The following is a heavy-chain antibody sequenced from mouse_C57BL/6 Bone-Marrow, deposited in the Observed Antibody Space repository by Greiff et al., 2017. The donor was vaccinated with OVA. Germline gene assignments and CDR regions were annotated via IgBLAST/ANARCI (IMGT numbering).Heavy chain of an antibody. J-gene: IGHJ3*01. Sequence: VQLQQSGPELVKPGASVKISCKASGYAFSSSWMSWVKQRPGKGLEWIGRIYPGDGDTNYNGKFKGKATLTADKSSSTAYMQLSSLTSEDSAVYFCARTYYSNYGFAYWGQGTLVTVSA. D-gene: IGHD2-5*01. CDR1: GYAFSSSW. CDR3: ARTYYSNYGFAY. CDR2: IYPGDGDT. V-gene: IGHV1-82*01.